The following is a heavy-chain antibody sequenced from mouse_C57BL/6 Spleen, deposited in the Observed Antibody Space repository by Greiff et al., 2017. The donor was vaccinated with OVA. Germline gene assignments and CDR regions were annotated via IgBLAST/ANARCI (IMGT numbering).Heavy chain of an antibody. D-gene: IGHD2-3*01. J-gene: IGHJ2*01. CDR2: IRNKANGYTT. CDR3: ARYEGIGGYYNFDY. Sequence: EVKVVESGGGLVQPGGSLSLSCAASGFTFTDYYMSWVRQPPGKALEWLGFIRNKANGYTTEYSASVKGRFTISRDNSQSILYLQMNALRAEDSATDYCARYEGIGGYYNFDYWGQGTTLTVSS. V-gene: IGHV7-3*01. CDR1: GFTFTDYY.